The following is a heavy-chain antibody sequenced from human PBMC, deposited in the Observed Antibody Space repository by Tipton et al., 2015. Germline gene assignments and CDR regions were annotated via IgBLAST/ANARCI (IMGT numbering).Heavy chain of an antibody. CDR3: ARETSTIHGVVLSIDY. J-gene: IGHJ4*02. CDR2: IYYSGSS. Sequence: TLSLTCTVSGGSISSSNYYWGWIRQPPGKGLEWIGSIYYSGSSYYNPSLKSRVTVSVDTSKNQFSLKVSSVTAADTAVYYCARETSTIHGVVLSIDYWGQGTLVTVSS. D-gene: IGHD3-3*01. V-gene: IGHV4-39*07. CDR1: GGSISSSNYY.